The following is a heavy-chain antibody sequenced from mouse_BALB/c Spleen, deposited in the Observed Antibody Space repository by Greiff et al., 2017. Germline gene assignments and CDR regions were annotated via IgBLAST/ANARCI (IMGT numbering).Heavy chain of an antibody. CDR2: INSNGGST. V-gene: IGHV5-6-3*01. CDR1: GFTFSSYG. J-gene: IGHJ4*01. Sequence: EVQLMESGGGLVQPGGSLKLSCAASGFTFSSYGMSWVRQTPDKRLELVATINSNGGSTYYPDSVKGRFTISRDNAKNTLYLQMSSLKSEDTTMYYCARDWYGNYYAMDYWGQGTSVTVSS. D-gene: IGHD2-10*02. CDR3: ARDWYGNYYAMDY.